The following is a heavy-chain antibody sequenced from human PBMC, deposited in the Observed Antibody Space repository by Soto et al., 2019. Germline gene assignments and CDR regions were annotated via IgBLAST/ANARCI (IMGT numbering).Heavy chain of an antibody. J-gene: IGHJ5*02. CDR2: ISAYNGNT. V-gene: IGHV1-18*01. CDR3: ARGELQLWFTYNWFDP. D-gene: IGHD5-18*01. CDR1: GYTFTSYG. Sequence: GASVKVSCKASGYTFTSYGISWVRQAPGQGLEWMGWISAYNGNTNYAQKLQGRVTMTTDTSTSTAYMELRSLRSDDTAVYYCARGELQLWFTYNWFDPWGQGTLVTVS.